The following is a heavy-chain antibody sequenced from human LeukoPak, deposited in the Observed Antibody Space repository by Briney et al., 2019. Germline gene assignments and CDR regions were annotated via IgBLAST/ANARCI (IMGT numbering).Heavy chain of an antibody. D-gene: IGHD2-2*03. V-gene: IGHV3-23*01. CDR1: GLTFSSYA. J-gene: IGHJ5*02. CDR2: ISGSGGST. CDR3: AKDGYCSSTSCYGEPLNWFDP. Sequence: GGSLRLSCAASGLTFSSYAMSWVRQAPGKGLEWVSAISGSGGSTYYADSVKGRFTISRDNSKNTLYLQMNSLRAEDTAVYYCAKDGYCSSTSCYGEPLNWFDPWGQGTLVTVSS.